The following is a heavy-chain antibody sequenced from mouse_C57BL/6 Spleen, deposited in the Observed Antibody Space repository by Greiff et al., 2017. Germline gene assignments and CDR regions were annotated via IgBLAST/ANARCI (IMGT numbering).Heavy chain of an antibody. Sequence: VQLKQSGAELAKPGASVTLSCKASGYTFTSYWMHWVKQRPGQGLEWIGYINPSSGYTKYNQKFKDKATLTADKSSSTAYMQLSSLTYEDSAVYYCEREGSTTVVATRYFDVWGTGTTVTVSS. CDR3: EREGSTTVVATRYFDV. V-gene: IGHV1-7*01. J-gene: IGHJ1*03. D-gene: IGHD1-1*01. CDR2: INPSSGYT. CDR1: GYTFTSYW.